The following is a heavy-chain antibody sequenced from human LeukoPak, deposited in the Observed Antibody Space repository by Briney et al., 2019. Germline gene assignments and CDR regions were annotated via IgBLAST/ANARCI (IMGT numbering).Heavy chain of an antibody. CDR2: INSDGSSA. Sequence: GGSLRLXCAASGFTFSSYWMHWVRQAPGKGLVWVSRINSDGSSASYADSEKGRFTISRDNAKNTLYLQMNSLRAEDTAVYYCARVLYYYDSSGYYYFPFDYWGQGTLVTVSS. J-gene: IGHJ4*02. CDR3: ARVLYYYDSSGYYYFPFDY. D-gene: IGHD3-22*01. CDR1: GFTFSSYW. V-gene: IGHV3-74*01.